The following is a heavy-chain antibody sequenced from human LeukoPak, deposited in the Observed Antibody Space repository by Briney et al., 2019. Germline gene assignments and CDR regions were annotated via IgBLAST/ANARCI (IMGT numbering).Heavy chain of an antibody. V-gene: IGHV1-18*01. CDR3: ARTDLPYYYDSSGYYDFDY. CDR1: GYTFTSYG. CDR2: ISAYNGNT. Sequence: GASVKVSCKASGYTFTSYGISWVRQAPGQGLEWMGWISAYNGNTNYAQKLQGRVTMTTDTSTSTAYMELRSLRSDDTAVYYCARTDLPYYYDSSGYYDFDYWGQGTLVIVSS. J-gene: IGHJ4*02. D-gene: IGHD3-22*01.